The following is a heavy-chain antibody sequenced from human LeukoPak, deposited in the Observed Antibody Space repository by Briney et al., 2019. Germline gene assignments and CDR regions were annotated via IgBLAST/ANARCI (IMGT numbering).Heavy chain of an antibody. CDR1: GGSISSGSYY. D-gene: IGHD4-17*01. Sequence: TLSLTCTVSGGSISSGSYYWSWIRQPAGTGLEWIGRIYTSGSTNYNPSLKSRVTISVDTSKNQFSLKLSSVTAADTAVYYCARDFDYGYYTGAFDIWGQGTMVTVSS. J-gene: IGHJ3*02. V-gene: IGHV4-61*02. CDR3: ARDFDYGYYTGAFDI. CDR2: IYTSGST.